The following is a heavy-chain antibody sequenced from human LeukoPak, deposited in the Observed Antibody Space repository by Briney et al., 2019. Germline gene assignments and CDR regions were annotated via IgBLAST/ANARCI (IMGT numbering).Heavy chain of an antibody. J-gene: IGHJ6*02. CDR3: AKGTYGMDV. CDR2: ISGSGGTT. V-gene: IGHV3-23*01. CDR1: GFTFDDYA. Sequence: GRSLRLSCAASGFTFDDYAMHWVRQAPGKGLEWVSGISGSGGTTKYADSVKGRFTISRDNSKSTLYLQMNSLRAEDTAVYYCAKGTYGMDVWGQGTTVTVSS.